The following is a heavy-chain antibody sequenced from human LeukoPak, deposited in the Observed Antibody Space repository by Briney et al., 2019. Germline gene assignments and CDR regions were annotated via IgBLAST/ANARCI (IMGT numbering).Heavy chain of an antibody. CDR2: MNPNSGNT. Sequence: ASVKVSCEAPGYTFTSYDINWVRQATGQGLEWMGWMNPNSGNTGYAQKFQGRVTMTRNTSISTAYMELSSLRSEDTAVYYCASLVGSSSGGFDYWGQGTLVTVSS. CDR3: ASLVGSSSGGFDY. CDR1: GYTFTSYD. V-gene: IGHV1-8*01. J-gene: IGHJ4*02. D-gene: IGHD6-19*01.